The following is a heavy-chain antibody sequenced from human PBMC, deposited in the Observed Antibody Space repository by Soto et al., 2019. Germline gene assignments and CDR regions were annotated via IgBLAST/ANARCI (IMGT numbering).Heavy chain of an antibody. Sequence: PSETLSLTCAVSGGSISSGGYSWSWIRQPPGKGLEWIGYIYHSGSTYYNPSPKSRVTISVDRSKNQFSLKLSSVTAADTAVYYCARGIGGMVRGVIVPYYYYGMDVWGQGTTVTVSS. CDR1: GGSISSGGYS. D-gene: IGHD3-10*01. J-gene: IGHJ6*02. V-gene: IGHV4-30-2*01. CDR2: IYHSGST. CDR3: ARGIGGMVRGVIVPYYYYGMDV.